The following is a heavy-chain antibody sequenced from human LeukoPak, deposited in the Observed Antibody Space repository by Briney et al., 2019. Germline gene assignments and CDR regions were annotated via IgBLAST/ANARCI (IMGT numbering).Heavy chain of an antibody. J-gene: IGHJ4*02. CDR2: IYSSGST. CDR1: GDSMNSGTYY. D-gene: IGHD3-22*01. V-gene: IGHV4-31*03. CDR3: ARDPGYYDGRGGLDY. Sequence: SETLSLTCTVSGDSMNSGTYYWTWIRQHPGKGLEWIGYIYSSGSTYYNPSLKSRITISSDTSLNQFSLRLTSVSAADTAIYYCARDPGYYDGRGGLDYWGQGALVTVSS.